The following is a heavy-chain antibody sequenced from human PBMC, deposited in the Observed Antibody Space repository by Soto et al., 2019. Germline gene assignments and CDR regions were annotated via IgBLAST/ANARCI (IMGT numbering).Heavy chain of an antibody. V-gene: IGHV1-2*04. CDR3: ARGTVAAAGLFNLYYGMDV. CDR2: INPNSGGT. D-gene: IGHD6-13*01. Sequence: QVQLVQSGAEVKKPGASVKVSCKASGYTFTGYYMHWVRQAPGQGLEWMGWINPNSGGTNYAQKFQGWVTMTRDTSISTAYMELSRVRSDDTAVYYCARGTVAAAGLFNLYYGMDVWGQGTTVTVSS. CDR1: GYTFTGYY. J-gene: IGHJ6*02.